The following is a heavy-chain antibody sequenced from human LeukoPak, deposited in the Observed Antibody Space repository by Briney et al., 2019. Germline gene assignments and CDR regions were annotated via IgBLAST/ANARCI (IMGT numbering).Heavy chain of an antibody. D-gene: IGHD6-6*01. CDR1: GFTFTSHW. J-gene: IGHJ5*02. V-gene: IGHV3-74*01. CDR2: IDNDGSDT. CDR3: VRDRPHNWFDP. Sequence: PGGPLRLSCAASGFTFTSHWMHWVRQAPGKGLVWVSRIDNDGSDTTYADSVRGRFTISRDNAKNTLYLQMDSLRAEDTAVYYCVRDRPHNWFDPWGQGTLVTVSS.